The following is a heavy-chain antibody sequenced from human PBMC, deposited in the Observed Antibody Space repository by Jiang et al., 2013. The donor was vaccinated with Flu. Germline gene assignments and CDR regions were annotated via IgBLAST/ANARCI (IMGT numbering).Heavy chain of an antibody. CDR3: ARWDSSSWSNWFDP. CDR2: IDPSDSYT. Sequence: GLEWMGRIDPSDSYTNYSPSFQGHVTISADKSISTAYLQWSSLKASDTAMYYCARWDSSSWSNWFDPWGQGTLVTVSS. V-gene: IGHV5-10-1*01. D-gene: IGHD6-13*01. J-gene: IGHJ5*02.